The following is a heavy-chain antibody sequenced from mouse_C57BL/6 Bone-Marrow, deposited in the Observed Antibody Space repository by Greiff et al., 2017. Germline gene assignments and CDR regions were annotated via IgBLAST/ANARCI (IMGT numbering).Heavy chain of an antibody. V-gene: IGHV5-6*01. CDR1: GFPFSSYG. Sequence: DVQLVESGGDLVKPGGSLKLSCAASGFPFSSYGLSWVRQTPDKRLEWVATISSGGSYTYYPDSVKGRFTNARDNAKNTLYLQMSSLKSEDTAMYYFASPNYYGSSSPYFDVWVTGTSVTVSS. J-gene: IGHJ1*03. D-gene: IGHD1-1*01. CDR2: ISSGGSYT. CDR3: ASPNYYGSSSPYFDV.